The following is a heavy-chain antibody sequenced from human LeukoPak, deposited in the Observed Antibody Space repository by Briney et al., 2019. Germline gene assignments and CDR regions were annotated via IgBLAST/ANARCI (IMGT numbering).Heavy chain of an antibody. V-gene: IGHV1-46*01. CDR3: ARVWSPPYTSSWPYCFDY. J-gene: IGHJ4*02. Sequence: ASVKVSCKASGYTFTSYGISWVRQAPGQGLEWMGIINPSGGSTSYAQKFQGRVTMTRDMSTSTVYMELSSLRSEDTAVYYCARVWSPPYTSSWPYCFDYWGQGILVTVSS. CDR1: GYTFTSYG. CDR2: INPSGGST. D-gene: IGHD6-13*01.